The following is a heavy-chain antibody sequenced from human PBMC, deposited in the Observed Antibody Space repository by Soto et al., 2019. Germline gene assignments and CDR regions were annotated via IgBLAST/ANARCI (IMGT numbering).Heavy chain of an antibody. CDR1: GFTFSSYG. CDR3: AKSNPIAVGDIEY. J-gene: IGHJ4*02. CDR2: ISYDGSNK. Sequence: HPGGSLRLSCAASGFTFSSYGMHWVRQAPGKGLEWVAVISYDGSNKYYADSVKGRFTISRDNSKNTLYLQMNSLRAEDTAVYYCAKSNPIAVGDIEYWGQGTLVTVSS. D-gene: IGHD6-19*01. V-gene: IGHV3-30*18.